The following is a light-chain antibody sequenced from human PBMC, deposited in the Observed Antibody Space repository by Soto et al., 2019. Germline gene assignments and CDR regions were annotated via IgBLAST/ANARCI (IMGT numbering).Light chain of an antibody. Sequence: FPAIFSQSIGERVTXSCRASQSVSSNLAWYQQGPGQRPRLLSYGAWSRATDIRDRVSGSGSGTDFTLTISKLETEDFEVYYCQQYGTSQTFGQGTEVEIK. J-gene: IGKJ1*01. CDR3: QQYGTSQT. V-gene: IGKV3-20*01. CDR1: QSVSSN. CDR2: GAW.